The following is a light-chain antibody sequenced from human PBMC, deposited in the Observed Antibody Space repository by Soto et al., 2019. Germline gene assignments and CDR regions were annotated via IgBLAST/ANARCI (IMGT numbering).Light chain of an antibody. J-gene: IGLJ3*02. V-gene: IGLV2-14*01. CDR1: SSDVGTYNF. CDR3: SSYTSSSTVV. Sequence: QSALTQPASVSGSPGQSVTIACTGTSSDVGTYNFVSWYQQHPGKAPKLMIYDVIHRPSGVSYRFSGSKSGNTASLTISGLQAEDEADYYCSSYTSSSTVVFGGGTKLTVL. CDR2: DVI.